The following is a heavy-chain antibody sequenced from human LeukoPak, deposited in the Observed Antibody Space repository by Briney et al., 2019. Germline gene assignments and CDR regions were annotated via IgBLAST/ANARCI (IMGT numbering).Heavy chain of an antibody. D-gene: IGHD3-10*01. J-gene: IGHJ5*02. CDR3: ARGLGPGSWFDP. Sequence: SETLSLTCTVSGYSISSGYYWGWIRQPPGKGLEWIGSIYHSGSTFYNPSLKSRVTISVDTSKNQFSLKLSSVTAADTAMFYCARGLGPGSWFDPWGQGTLVTVSS. V-gene: IGHV4-38-2*02. CDR1: GYSISSGYY. CDR2: IYHSGST.